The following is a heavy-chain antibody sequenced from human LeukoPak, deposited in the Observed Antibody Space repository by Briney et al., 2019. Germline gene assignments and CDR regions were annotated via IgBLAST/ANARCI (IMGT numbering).Heavy chain of an antibody. D-gene: IGHD2-15*01. J-gene: IGHJ4*02. CDR2: IKQDGSEK. V-gene: IGHV3-7*01. CDR1: GFTFSNYG. CDR3: AREGYCSGGSCGYFDY. Sequence: PGGSLRLSCAASGFTFSNYGMHWVRQAPGKGLEWVANIKQDGSEKYYVDSVKGRFTISRDNAKNSLYLQMNSLRAEDTAVYYCAREGYCSGGSCGYFDYWGQGTLVTVSS.